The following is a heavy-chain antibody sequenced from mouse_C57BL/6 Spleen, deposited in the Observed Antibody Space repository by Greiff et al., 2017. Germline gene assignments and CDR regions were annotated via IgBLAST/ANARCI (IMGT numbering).Heavy chain of an antibody. V-gene: IGHV1-52*01. CDR1: GYTFTSYW. Sequence: QVQLKQPGAELVRPGSSVKLSCKASGYTFTSYWMHWVKQRPIQGLEWIGNIDPSDSETHYNQKFKDKATLTVDKSSSTAYMQLSSLTSEDSAVYYCARSDRYYAMDYWGQGTSVTVSS. CDR3: ARSDRYYAMDY. CDR2: IDPSDSET. J-gene: IGHJ4*01.